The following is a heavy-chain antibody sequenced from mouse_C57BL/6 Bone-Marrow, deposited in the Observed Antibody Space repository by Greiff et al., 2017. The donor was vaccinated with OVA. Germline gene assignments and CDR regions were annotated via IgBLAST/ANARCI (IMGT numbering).Heavy chain of an antibody. CDR2: ILPGSGST. D-gene: IGHD1-1*01. Sequence: QVQLKESGAELMKPGASVKLSCKATGYTFTGYWIEWVKQRPGHGLEWIGEILPGSGSTNYNAKFKGKATFTADTSSNTAYMQLSSLTTEDSAIYYCATPITTVALDYWGQGTTLTVSS. J-gene: IGHJ2*01. CDR1: GYTFTGYW. CDR3: ATPITTVALDY. V-gene: IGHV1-9*01.